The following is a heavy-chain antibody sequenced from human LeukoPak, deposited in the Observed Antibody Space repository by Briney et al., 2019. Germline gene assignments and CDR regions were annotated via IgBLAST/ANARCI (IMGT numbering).Heavy chain of an antibody. CDR1: GFTFSIYS. CDR3: ARDGNLYYYYMDV. V-gene: IGHV3-7*01. CDR2: IKQDGSEK. Sequence: GGSLRLSCAASGFTFSIYSMSWVRQAPGKGLEWVANIKQDGSEKYYVDSVKGRFTISRDNAKNSLYLQMNSLRAEDTAVYYCARDGNLYYYYMDVRGKGTTVTISS. J-gene: IGHJ6*03. D-gene: IGHD1-1*01.